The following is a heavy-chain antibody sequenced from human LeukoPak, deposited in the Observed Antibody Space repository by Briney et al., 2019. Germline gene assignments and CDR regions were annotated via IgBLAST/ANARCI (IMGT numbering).Heavy chain of an antibody. CDR2: IWYDGSNK. V-gene: IGHV3-33*06. J-gene: IGHJ6*03. CDR3: AKGIAAGAMGYMDV. CDR1: GFTFSRNG. D-gene: IGHD6-25*01. Sequence: PGRSLRLSRAASGFTFSRNGMHWVRQAPGKGLEWVGVIWYDGSNKYYADSVRGRFTISRDNSKSTMFLQMNSLRVEDTAVYYCAKGIAAGAMGYMDVWGKGTTVTVSS.